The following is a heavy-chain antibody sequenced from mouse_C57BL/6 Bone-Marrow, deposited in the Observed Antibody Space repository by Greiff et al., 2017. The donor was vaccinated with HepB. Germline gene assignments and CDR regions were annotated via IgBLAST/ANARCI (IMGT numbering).Heavy chain of an antibody. CDR2: ISDGGSYT. Sequence: DVMLVESGGGLVKPGGSLKLSCAASGFTFSSYAMSWVRQTPEKRLEWVATISDGGSYTYYPDNVKGRFTISRDNAKNNLYLQMSHLKSEDTAMYYCARGDSSGYVLAWFAYWGQGTLVTVSA. CDR3: ARGDSSGYVLAWFAY. J-gene: IGHJ3*01. D-gene: IGHD3-2*02. V-gene: IGHV5-4*03. CDR1: GFTFSSYA.